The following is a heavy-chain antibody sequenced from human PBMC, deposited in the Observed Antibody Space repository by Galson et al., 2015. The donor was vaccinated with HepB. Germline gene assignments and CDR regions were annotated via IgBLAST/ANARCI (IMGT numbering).Heavy chain of an antibody. CDR3: ASTGYCSSTSCSTAYYYGMDV. J-gene: IGHJ6*02. D-gene: IGHD2-2*01. CDR1: GYTFTSYG. CDR2: ISAYNGNT. Sequence: SVKVSCKASGYTFTSYGISWVRQAPGQGLEWVGWISAYNGNTNYAQKLQGRVTMTTDTSTSTAYMELRSLRSDDTAVYYCASTGYCSSTSCSTAYYYGMDVWGQGTTVTVSS. V-gene: IGHV1-18*04.